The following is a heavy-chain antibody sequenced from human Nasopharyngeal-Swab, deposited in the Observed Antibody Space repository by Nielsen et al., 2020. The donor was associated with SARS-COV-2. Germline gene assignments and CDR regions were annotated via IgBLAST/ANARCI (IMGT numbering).Heavy chain of an antibody. Sequence: SETLSLTCAVYGGTFSGYYWTWIRQAPGKGLEWIAEINHRGSANYNPSLKSRVTISVDGSKNQVSLQLTSATAADTAMYYCAGKWEVLKHAFDFWGQGTMVTVSS. CDR2: INHRGSA. CDR1: GGTFSGYY. V-gene: IGHV4-34*08. D-gene: IGHD1-26*01. CDR3: AGKWEVLKHAFDF. J-gene: IGHJ3*01.